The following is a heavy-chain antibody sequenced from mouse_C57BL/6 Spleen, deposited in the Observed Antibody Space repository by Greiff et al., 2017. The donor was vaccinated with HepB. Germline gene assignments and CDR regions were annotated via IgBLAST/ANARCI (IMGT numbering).Heavy chain of an antibody. V-gene: IGHV5-16*01. CDR1: GFTFSDYY. Sequence: EVMLVESEGGLVQPGSSMKLSCTASGFTFSDYYMAWVRQVPEKGLEWVANINYDGSSTYYLDSLKSRFIISRDNAKNILYLQMSSLKSEDTATYYCAREGVYYGGAMDYWGQGTSVTVSS. J-gene: IGHJ4*01. CDR3: AREGVYYGGAMDY. D-gene: IGHD2-13*01. CDR2: INYDGSST.